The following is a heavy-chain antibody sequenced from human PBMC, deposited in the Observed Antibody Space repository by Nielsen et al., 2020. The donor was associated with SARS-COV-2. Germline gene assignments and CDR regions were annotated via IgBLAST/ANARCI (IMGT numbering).Heavy chain of an antibody. D-gene: IGHD5-18*01. Sequence: GESLKISCAASGFTFSSYAMSWVRQAPGKGLEWVSAISGSGGSTYYADSVKGRFTISRDNSKNTLYLQMNSLRAEETAVYYCAKDPTVDTVADYYFDYWGQGTLVTVSS. CDR3: AKDPTVDTVADYYFDY. V-gene: IGHV3-23*01. CDR1: GFTFSSYA. CDR2: ISGSGGST. J-gene: IGHJ4*02.